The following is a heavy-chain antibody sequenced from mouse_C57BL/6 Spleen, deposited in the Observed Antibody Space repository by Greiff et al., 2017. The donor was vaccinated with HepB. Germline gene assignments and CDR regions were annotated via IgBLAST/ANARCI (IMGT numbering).Heavy chain of an antibody. V-gene: IGHV1-50*01. J-gene: IGHJ1*03. CDR3: ARGLFDYYGSSHWYFDV. Sequence: QVQLQQPGAELVKPGASVKLSCKASGYTFTSYWMQWVKQRPGQGLEWIGEIDPSDSYTNYNQKFKGKATLTVDTSSSTAYMQLSSLTSEDSAVYYCARGLFDYYGSSHWYFDVWGTGTTVTVSS. D-gene: IGHD1-1*01. CDR2: IDPSDSYT. CDR1: GYTFTSYW.